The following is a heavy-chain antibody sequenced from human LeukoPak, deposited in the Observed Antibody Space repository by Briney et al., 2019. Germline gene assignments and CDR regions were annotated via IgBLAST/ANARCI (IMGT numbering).Heavy chain of an antibody. CDR1: GFTFNDYY. D-gene: IGHD3-10*01. CDR2: ISDSSSFT. Sequence: GGSLRLSCAASGFTFNDYYMNWIRQAPGKGLEWVSYISDSSSFTNYADSVKGRFTISRDNAKNSLYLQMNNLRAEDTAVYYCAREGGSGSYYNAPYYYGMDVWGQGTTVTVSS. J-gene: IGHJ6*02. V-gene: IGHV3-11*06. CDR3: AREGGSGSYYNAPYYYGMDV.